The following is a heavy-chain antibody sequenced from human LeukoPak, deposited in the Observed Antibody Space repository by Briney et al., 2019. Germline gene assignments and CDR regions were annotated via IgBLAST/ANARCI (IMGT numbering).Heavy chain of an antibody. CDR1: GGSISSSSYY. CDR2: IYYSGST. D-gene: IGHD6-13*01. CDR3: ARHSSSWYKNY. Sequence: ASETLSLTCTVSGGSISSSSYYWGWIRQPPGKGLEWIGSIYYSGSTYYNPSLKSRVTISVDTSKNQFSLKLSSVTAADTAVYYCARHSSSWYKNYWGQGTLVTVSS. J-gene: IGHJ4*02. V-gene: IGHV4-39*01.